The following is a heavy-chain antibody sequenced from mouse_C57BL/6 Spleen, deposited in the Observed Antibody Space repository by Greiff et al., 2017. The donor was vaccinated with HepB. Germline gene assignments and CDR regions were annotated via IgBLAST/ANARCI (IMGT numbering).Heavy chain of an antibody. CDR2: IRLKSDNYAT. Sequence: EVQLQESGGGLVQPGGSMKLSCVASGFTFSNYWMNWVRQSPEKGLEWVAQIRLKSDNYATHYAESVKGRFTISRDDSKSSVYLQMNNLRAEDTGIYYCTLISPYYYGSSYGYWGQGTTLTVSS. J-gene: IGHJ2*01. D-gene: IGHD1-1*01. V-gene: IGHV6-3*01. CDR1: GFTFSNYW. CDR3: TLISPYYYGSSYGY.